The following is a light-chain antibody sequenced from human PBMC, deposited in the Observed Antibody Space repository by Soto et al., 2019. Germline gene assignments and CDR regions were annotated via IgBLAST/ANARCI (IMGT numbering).Light chain of an antibody. CDR1: SSNIGSNY. CDR3: AAWVDSLSGLYV. CDR2: RNN. J-gene: IGLJ1*01. Sequence: QSVLTQPPSGSGTHGEGVPTSCYGSSSNIGSNYVYWYQQLPGTAPKLLIYRNNQRPSGVPDRFSGSKSGTSASLAISGLRSEDEADYYCAAWVDSLSGLYVFGTGTKVTVL. V-gene: IGLV1-47*01.